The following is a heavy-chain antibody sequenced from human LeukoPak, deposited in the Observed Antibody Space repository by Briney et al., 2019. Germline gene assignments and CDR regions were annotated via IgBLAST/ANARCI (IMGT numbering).Heavy chain of an antibody. CDR2: IKQDGSEK. J-gene: IGHJ3*02. D-gene: IGHD2-15*01. CDR1: GFTFSSYW. V-gene: IGHV3-7*03. Sequence: GGSLRLSCAASGFTFSSYWMSWVRQAPGKGLEWVANIKQDGSEKYYVDSVKGRFTISRDNAKNSLYLQMNSLTAEDTAIYSCARPRLEYCSGGSCFDAFDIWGQGTMVTVSS. CDR3: ARPRLEYCSGGSCFDAFDI.